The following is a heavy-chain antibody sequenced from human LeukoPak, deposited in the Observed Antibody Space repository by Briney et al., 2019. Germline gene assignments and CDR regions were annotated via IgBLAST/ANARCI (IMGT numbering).Heavy chain of an antibody. CDR2: IYYSGST. J-gene: IGHJ6*02. Sequence: SETLSLTCTVSGGSISSYYWSWIRQPPGKGLEWIGYIYYSGSTNYNPSLKSRVTISVDTSKNQFSLKLSSVTAADTAVYYCARDYGGNSPYYYYGMDVWGQGPRSPSP. CDR1: GGSISSYY. D-gene: IGHD4-23*01. V-gene: IGHV4-59*01. CDR3: ARDYGGNSPYYYYGMDV.